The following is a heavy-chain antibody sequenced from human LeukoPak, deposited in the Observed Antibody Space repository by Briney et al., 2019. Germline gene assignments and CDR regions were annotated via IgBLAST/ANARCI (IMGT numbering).Heavy chain of an antibody. J-gene: IGHJ4*02. D-gene: IGHD5-18*01. CDR2: ISFDGRNK. CDR3: AKEKYRGYSYGFGDY. Sequence: GRSLRLSCAASGFTFSSYGMHWVRQAPGKGLEWVAVISFDGRNKYFADSVKGRFTISRDNSKNTLYLQMNSLRAEDTAVYYCAKEKYRGYSYGFGDYWGQGTLVTVSS. V-gene: IGHV3-30*18. CDR1: GFTFSSYG.